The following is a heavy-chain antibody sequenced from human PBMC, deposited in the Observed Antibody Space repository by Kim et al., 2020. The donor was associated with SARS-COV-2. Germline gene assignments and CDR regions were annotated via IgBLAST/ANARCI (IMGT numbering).Heavy chain of an antibody. CDR3: ATRTGAVGY. J-gene: IGHJ4*02. V-gene: IGHV3-7*01. Sequence: SEKNYVESVKGRFTISRDNAKKSLYLQINSLRAEDTAVYYCATRTGAVGYWGQGTLVTVSS. D-gene: IGHD3-3*01. CDR2: SEK.